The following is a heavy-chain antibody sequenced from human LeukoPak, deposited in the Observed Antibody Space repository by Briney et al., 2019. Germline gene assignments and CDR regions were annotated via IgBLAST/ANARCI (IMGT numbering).Heavy chain of an antibody. Sequence: GGSLRLSCAASGFTFSSYSMNWVRQAPGQGLEWVSFISSSSSYIYYADSVKGRFTISRDNAKNSLYVQMNSLRAEDTAVYYCARVEYGSGNYHIDYWGQGTLVSVRS. V-gene: IGHV3-21*01. D-gene: IGHD3-10*01. CDR1: GFTFSSYS. CDR3: ARVEYGSGNYHIDY. J-gene: IGHJ4*02. CDR2: ISSSSSYI.